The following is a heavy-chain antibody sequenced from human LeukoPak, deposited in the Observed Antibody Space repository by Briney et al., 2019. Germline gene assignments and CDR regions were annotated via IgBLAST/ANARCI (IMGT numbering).Heavy chain of an antibody. D-gene: IGHD5-18*01. V-gene: IGHV3-33*06. CDR3: AKDGDTAMVFDY. J-gene: IGHJ4*02. Sequence: PGRSLRLSCAAAGFTFIIYGMHWVRQAPAKGREWVAFIWYDGSSKYYADSVKGRFTISRDNSKNTLYLEVNSLRAEDTAVYYCAKDGDTAMVFDYWGQGTLVTVSS. CDR1: GFTFIIYG. CDR2: IWYDGSSK.